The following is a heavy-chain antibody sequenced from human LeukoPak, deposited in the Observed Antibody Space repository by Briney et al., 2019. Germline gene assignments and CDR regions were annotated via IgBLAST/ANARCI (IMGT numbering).Heavy chain of an antibody. CDR2: VGPAGDA. V-gene: IGHV3-13*04. J-gene: IGHJ2*01. D-gene: IGHD1/OR15-1a*01. Sequence: GGSLRLSCAASGFTFTGSDMHWVRQVPGKGLEWVSGVGPAGDAYYPGSVKGRFIISRENAKNSLYLQMNSLRAGDTAVYYCARDKLGTTEASEIRYFDLWGRGTLVTVSS. CDR1: GFTFTGSD. CDR3: ARDKLGTTEASEIRYFDL.